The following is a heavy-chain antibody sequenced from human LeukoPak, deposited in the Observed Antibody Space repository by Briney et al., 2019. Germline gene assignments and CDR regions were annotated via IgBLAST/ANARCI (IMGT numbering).Heavy chain of an antibody. J-gene: IGHJ4*02. V-gene: IGHV1-2*02. CDR3: ARAPHCGGDCYPIDY. Sequence: ASVKVSCKASGYTFTVYYMHWVRQAPGQGLEWMGWINPNSGGTNYAQKFQGRVTMTRDTSISTAYMELSRLRSDDTAVYYCARAPHCGGDCYPIDYWGQGTLVTVSS. CDR2: INPNSGGT. CDR1: GYTFTVYY. D-gene: IGHD2-21*02.